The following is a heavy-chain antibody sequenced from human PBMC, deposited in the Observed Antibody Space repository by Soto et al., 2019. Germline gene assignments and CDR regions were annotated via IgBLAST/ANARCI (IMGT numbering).Heavy chain of an antibody. D-gene: IGHD6-13*01. V-gene: IGHV4-59*01. CDR1: VGSISSYY. CDR2: IYYSGST. Sequence: QVQLQESGPGLVKPSETLSLTCTVSVGSISSYYWSWIRQPPGKGLEWIGYIYYSGSTNYNPSLKSRVTISVDTSKNQFSLKLSSVTAADTAVYYCARRYGTVFDYWGQGTLVTVSS. J-gene: IGHJ4*02. CDR3: ARRYGTVFDY.